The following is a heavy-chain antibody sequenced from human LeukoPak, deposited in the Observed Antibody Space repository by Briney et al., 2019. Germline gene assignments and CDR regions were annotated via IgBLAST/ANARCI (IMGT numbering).Heavy chain of an antibody. CDR1: GFTFSNAW. J-gene: IGHJ6*02. CDR3: ARAIQRYYYYGMDV. CDR2: IKSKTDGGTT. Sequence: PGGSLRLSCAASGFTFSNAWMSWVRQAPGKGLEWVGRIKSKTDGGTTDYAAPVKGRITISRDNSKNTLYLQMNSLRAEDTAVYYCARAIQRYYYYGMDVWGQGTTVTVSS. V-gene: IGHV3-15*01.